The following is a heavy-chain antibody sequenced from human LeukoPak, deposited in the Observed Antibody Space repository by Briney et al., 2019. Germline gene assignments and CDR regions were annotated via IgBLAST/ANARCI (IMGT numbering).Heavy chain of an antibody. Sequence: PGVSLKISCKGSGYSFTSYWIGWVRQMPGKGLEWMGIIYPGDSDTRYSPSFQGQVTISADKSISTAYLQWSSLEASDTAMYYCARVKTSPYDSSGRGWFDPWGQGTLVTVSS. D-gene: IGHD3-22*01. CDR2: IYPGDSDT. CDR1: GYSFTSYW. CDR3: ARVKTSPYDSSGRGWFDP. V-gene: IGHV5-51*01. J-gene: IGHJ5*02.